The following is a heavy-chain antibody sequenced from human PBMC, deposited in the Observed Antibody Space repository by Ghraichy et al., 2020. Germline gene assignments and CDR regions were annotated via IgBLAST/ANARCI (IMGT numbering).Heavy chain of an antibody. CDR3: ARDRVAVAGLDY. CDR2: INPDSGGR. J-gene: IGHJ4*02. Sequence: ASVKVSCKASGYSFTDYYIHWVRQAPGQGLEWMGWINPDSGGRNYAQKFQGRVTMTRDTSISTAYMEVSSLESDDTAVYFCARDRVAVAGLDYWGQGTLVTVSS. CDR1: GYSFTDYY. D-gene: IGHD6-19*01. V-gene: IGHV1-2*02.